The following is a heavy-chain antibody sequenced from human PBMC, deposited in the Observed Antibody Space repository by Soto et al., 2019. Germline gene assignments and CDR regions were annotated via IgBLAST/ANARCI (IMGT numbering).Heavy chain of an antibody. D-gene: IGHD3-3*01. CDR1: NGSFMGYY. CDR3: ASLNGGRFLDKGDY. CDR2: INHFGSP. V-gene: IGHV4-34*01. J-gene: IGHJ4*02. Sequence: PSETLSLTCGVYNGSFMGYYWTWVRQPPGKGLEWIGEINHFGSPNYNPSLKSRVAISIDTSKHQFSLSLRSLTAADTAVYYCASLNGGRFLDKGDYWGQGILFTVSS.